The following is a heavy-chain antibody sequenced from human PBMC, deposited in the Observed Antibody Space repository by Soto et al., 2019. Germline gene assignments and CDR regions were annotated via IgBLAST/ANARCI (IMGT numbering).Heavy chain of an antibody. CDR1: GYTFTKYA. CDR3: VRDGDNSGSLSGD. J-gene: IGHJ4*02. V-gene: IGHV1-18*01. Sequence: QIQLVQSRAEVRKPGASVTVSCKTSGYTFTKYAMSWVRQAPGQGLQWMGNINTYNGRANNAGNLQGRVTMTRDTYAGAVYMEMRGLTSDDTGVYYCVRDGDNSGSLSGDWGQGTLVSVSS. CDR2: INTYNGRA. D-gene: IGHD1-26*01.